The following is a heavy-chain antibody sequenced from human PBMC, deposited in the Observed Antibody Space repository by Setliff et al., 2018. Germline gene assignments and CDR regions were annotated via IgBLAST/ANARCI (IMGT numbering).Heavy chain of an antibody. CDR2: IYWDDDK. D-gene: IGHD5-18*01. Sequence: VSGPTLVNPTQTLTLTCTFSGLSVSTSGVGVGWIRQPPVKALEWLALIYWDDDKRYSPSLKSRLTITKDTSENQVVLRMNNLRPEDTALYYCAKASLAYSFGYYFDSWGQGALVTVSS. V-gene: IGHV2-5*02. CDR3: AKASLAYSFGYYFDS. J-gene: IGHJ4*01. CDR1: GLSVSTSGVG.